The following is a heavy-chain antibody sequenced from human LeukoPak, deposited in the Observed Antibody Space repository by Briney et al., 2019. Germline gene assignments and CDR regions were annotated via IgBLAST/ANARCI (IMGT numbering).Heavy chain of an antibody. D-gene: IGHD6-13*01. Sequence: SETLSLTCAVSADSFSSHYWTWIRQPPGKGLEWIGYISYIGSTNYNPSLKSRVTISIDTSKNQFSLKLSSVTAADTAVYYCARKGSWYNWFDPWGQGTLVTVSS. J-gene: IGHJ5*02. CDR1: ADSFSSHY. CDR2: ISYIGST. CDR3: ARKGSWYNWFDP. V-gene: IGHV4-59*11.